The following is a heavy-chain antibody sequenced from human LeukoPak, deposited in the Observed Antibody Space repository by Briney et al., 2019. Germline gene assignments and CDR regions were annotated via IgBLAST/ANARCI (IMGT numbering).Heavy chain of an antibody. CDR2: ISGNGGIT. J-gene: IGHJ4*02. V-gene: IGHV3-64*01. CDR3: ATLSPSDYFDY. CDR1: GFTFSSYA. Sequence: PGGSLRLSCAASGFTFSSYAMHWVRQAPGKGLEYVSAISGNGGITYYANSVKGRFTISRGNSKNTLYLQMGSLRTEDMAVYYCATLSPSDYFDYWGQGTLVTVSS.